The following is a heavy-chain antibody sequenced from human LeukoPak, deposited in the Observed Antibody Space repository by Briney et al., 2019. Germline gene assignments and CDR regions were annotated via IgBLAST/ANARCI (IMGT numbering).Heavy chain of an antibody. J-gene: IGHJ4*02. Sequence: GGSLRLSCAASGFTLSSYWMSWVRQAPGKGLEWVANIKQDGSEKYYVDSVKGRFTISRDNAKNSLYLQMDSLSAEDTAVYYCARATSGYFDYWGQGTLVTVSS. CDR1: GFTLSSYW. D-gene: IGHD3-22*01. CDR3: ARATSGYFDY. CDR2: IKQDGSEK. V-gene: IGHV3-7*04.